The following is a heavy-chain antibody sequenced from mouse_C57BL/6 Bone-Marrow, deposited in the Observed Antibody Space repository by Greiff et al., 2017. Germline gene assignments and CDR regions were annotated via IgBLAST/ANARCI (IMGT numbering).Heavy chain of an antibody. CDR1: GYTFTDYE. CDR3: TREVYYGSSYDWYFDV. Sequence: QVQLQQSGAELVRPGASVTLSCKASGYTFTDYEMHWVKQTPVHGLEWIGAIDPETGGTAYNQKFKGKAILTADKSSSTAYMVLRSLTSEDSAVYYCTREVYYGSSYDWYFDVWGTGTTVTVSS. V-gene: IGHV1-15*01. D-gene: IGHD1-1*01. J-gene: IGHJ1*03. CDR2: IDPETGGT.